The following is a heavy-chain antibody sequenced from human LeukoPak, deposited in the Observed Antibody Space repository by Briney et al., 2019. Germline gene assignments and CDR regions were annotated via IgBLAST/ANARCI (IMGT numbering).Heavy chain of an antibody. D-gene: IGHD3-3*01. CDR3: AKFWSGQATTQNDC. Sequence: PGGSLRLSCAASGFTFSSYGMHWVRQAPGKGLEWVAVISYDGSNKYYADSVKGRFTISRDNSKNTLYLQMSSLRAEDTAVYYCAKFWSGQATTQNDCWGQGTLVTVSS. CDR1: GFTFSSYG. CDR2: ISYDGSNK. V-gene: IGHV3-30*18. J-gene: IGHJ4*02.